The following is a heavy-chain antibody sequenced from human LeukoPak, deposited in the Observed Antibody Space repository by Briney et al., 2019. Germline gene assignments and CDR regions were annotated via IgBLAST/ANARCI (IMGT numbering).Heavy chain of an antibody. D-gene: IGHD3-10*01. CDR3: AKDVPLYGSGSYYRPYGMDV. J-gene: IGHJ6*02. CDR1: GFTFSSYG. CDR2: ISYDGSNK. Sequence: PGGSLRLSCAASGFTFSSYGMHWVRQAPGKGLEWVAVISYDGSNKYYADSVKGRFTISRDNSKNTLYLQMNSLRAEDTAVYYCAKDVPLYGSGSYYRPYGMDVWGQGTTVTVSS. V-gene: IGHV3-30*18.